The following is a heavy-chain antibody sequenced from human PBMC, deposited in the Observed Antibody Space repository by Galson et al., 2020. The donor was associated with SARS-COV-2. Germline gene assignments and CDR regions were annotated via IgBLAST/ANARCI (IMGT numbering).Heavy chain of an antibody. CDR1: GGSPSSDTYY. CDR3: ARGAYYDYVWGSYLAENYYFDN. V-gene: IGHV4-31*03. D-gene: IGHD3-16*02. Sequence: ASATLSLTCSVSGGSPSSDTYYWSWIRQPPGKGLEWTGYIHYSGSTSYNPSLKSRVTMSIDTSENQFSLKLTSVTAADTAVYYCARGAYYDYVWGSYLAENYYFDNWGQGTLVTVSP. J-gene: IGHJ4*02. CDR2: IHYSGST.